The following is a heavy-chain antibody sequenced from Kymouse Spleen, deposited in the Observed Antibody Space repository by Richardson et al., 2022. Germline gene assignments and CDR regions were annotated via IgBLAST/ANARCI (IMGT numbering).Heavy chain of an antibody. D-gene: IGHD1-26*01. CDR1: GFTFSSYS. Sequence: EVQLVESGGGLVKPGGSLRLSCAASGFTFSSYSMNWVRQAPGKGLEWVSSISSSSSYIYYADSVKGRFTISRDNAKNSLYLQMNSLRAEDTAVYYCARCPVGASPLYYYYYGMDVWGQGTTVTVSS. CDR2: ISSSSSYI. CDR3: ARCPVGASPLYYYYYGMDV. J-gene: IGHJ6*02. V-gene: IGHV3-21*03.